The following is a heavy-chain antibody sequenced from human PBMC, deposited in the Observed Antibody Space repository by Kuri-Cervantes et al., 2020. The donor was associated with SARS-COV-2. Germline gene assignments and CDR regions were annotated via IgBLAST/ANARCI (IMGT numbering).Heavy chain of an antibody. Sequence: SETLSLTCTVSGGSISRGGYYWSWIRQHPEKGLEWIGYIYYSGGTYYNPSLKSRVSMSVDTPKSQFSLNLSSVTAADTAVYYCARGMQQWPFDYWGQGTLVTVSS. V-gene: IGHV4-31*03. CDR2: IYYSGGT. CDR3: ARGMQQWPFDY. J-gene: IGHJ4*02. D-gene: IGHD6-19*01. CDR1: GGSISRGGYY.